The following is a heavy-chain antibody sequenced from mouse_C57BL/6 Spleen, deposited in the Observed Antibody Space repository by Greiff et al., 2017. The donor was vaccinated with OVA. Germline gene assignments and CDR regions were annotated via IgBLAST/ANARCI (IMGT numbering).Heavy chain of an antibody. CDR1: GYTFTDYY. Sequence: VQLQQSGPELVKPGASVKISCKASGYTFTDYYMNWVKQSHGKSLEWIGDINPNNGGTSYNQKFKGKATLTVDKSSSTAYMELRSLTSEDSAVYYCARSNDGYYPSFDVWGTGTTVTVSS. V-gene: IGHV1-26*01. D-gene: IGHD2-3*01. CDR2: INPNNGGT. J-gene: IGHJ1*03. CDR3: ARSNDGYYPSFDV.